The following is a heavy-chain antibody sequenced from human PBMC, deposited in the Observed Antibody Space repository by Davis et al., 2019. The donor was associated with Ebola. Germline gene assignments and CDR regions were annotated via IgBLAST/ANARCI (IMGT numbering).Heavy chain of an antibody. J-gene: IGHJ5*01. CDR1: GFTFDDYA. Sequence: LSLTCAASGFTFDDYAMTWVRQAPGKGLEWVSGINWNGGSSGYADSVKGRFTISRDNAKNSLFLQMNSLRAADTAFYHCARVNAMTGYSRFDSWGQGTLVTVSS. V-gene: IGHV3-20*01. D-gene: IGHD3-9*01. CDR3: ARVNAMTGYSRFDS. CDR2: INWNGGSS.